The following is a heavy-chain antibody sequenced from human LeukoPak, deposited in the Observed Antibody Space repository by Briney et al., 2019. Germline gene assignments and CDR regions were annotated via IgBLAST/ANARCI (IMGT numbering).Heavy chain of an antibody. J-gene: IGHJ4*02. CDR1: GFTVSSNY. CDR3: ARDPLSVAGTNYFDY. D-gene: IGHD6-19*01. CDR2: IYSGGST. Sequence: GGSLRLSCAASGFTVSSNYMSWVRQAPGKGLEWVSVIYSGGSTYYADSVKGRFTISRDNSKNTLYLQMNSLRAEDTAVYYCARDPLSVAGTNYFDYWAREPWSPSPQ. V-gene: IGHV3-66*01.